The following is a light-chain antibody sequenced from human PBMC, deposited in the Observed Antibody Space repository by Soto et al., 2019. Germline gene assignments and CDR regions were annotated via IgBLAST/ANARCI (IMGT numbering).Light chain of an antibody. CDR1: TGAVTNGHY. CDR2: DTT. V-gene: IGLV7-46*01. Sequence: VLTQEPSLTVSPGGTVTLTCGSSTGAVTNGHYPYWFQQKPGQAPRTLIYDTTNRHSWTPARFSGSLLGGKAALTLSGAQPEDEAEYYCLLSYNGPYVFGTGTKATV. CDR3: LLSYNGPYV. J-gene: IGLJ1*01.